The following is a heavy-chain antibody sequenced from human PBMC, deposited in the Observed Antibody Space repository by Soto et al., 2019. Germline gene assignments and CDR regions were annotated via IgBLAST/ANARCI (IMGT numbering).Heavy chain of an antibody. V-gene: IGHV3-30*18. J-gene: IGHJ4*02. Sequence: SLRLSCAASGFTFSSYGMHWVRQAPGKGLEWVAVISYDGSNKYYADSVKGRFTISRDNSKKTLYLQMNSLRAEDTAVYYCAKDKRFGELFQYYFDYWGQGTMVTVYS. CDR2: ISYDGSNK. D-gene: IGHD3-10*01. CDR3: AKDKRFGELFQYYFDY. CDR1: GFTFSSYG.